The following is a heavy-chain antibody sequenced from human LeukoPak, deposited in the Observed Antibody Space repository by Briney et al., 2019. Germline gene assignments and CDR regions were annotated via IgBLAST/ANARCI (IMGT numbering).Heavy chain of an antibody. CDR2: IYYSGST. CDR1: GGSISSGDYY. V-gene: IGHV4-30-4*08. J-gene: IGHJ5*02. D-gene: IGHD1-1*01. CDR3: ARVSALLQLGFDP. Sequence: PSETLSLTCTVSGGSISSGDYYWSWIRQPPGKGLEWIGYIYYSGSTYYNPSLKSRVTISVDTSKNQFSLKLSSVTAADTAVYYCARVSALLQLGFDPWGQGTLVTVSS.